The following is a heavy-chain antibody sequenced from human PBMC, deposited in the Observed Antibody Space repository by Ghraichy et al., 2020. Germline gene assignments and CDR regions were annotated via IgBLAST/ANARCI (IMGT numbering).Heavy chain of an antibody. CDR3: TTAQAGTISFDY. D-gene: IGHD1-1*01. Sequence: GGSLRLSCAASGFTFSNAWMSWVRQAPGKGLEWVGRIKSKTDGGTTDYAAPVKGRFTISRDDSKNTLYLQMNSLKTEDTAVYYCTTAQAGTISFDYWGQGTLVTVSS. CDR1: GFTFSNAW. V-gene: IGHV3-15*01. CDR2: IKSKTDGGTT. J-gene: IGHJ4*02.